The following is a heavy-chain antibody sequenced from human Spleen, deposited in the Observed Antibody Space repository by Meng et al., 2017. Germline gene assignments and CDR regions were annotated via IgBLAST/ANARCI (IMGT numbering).Heavy chain of an antibody. D-gene: IGHD2-2*01. CDR3: ARGESDIVVVPANNDY. Sequence: GESLKISCAASGFTFSSYEMNWVRQAPGKGLEWVSYISSSGSTIYYADSVKGRFTISRDNAKNSLYLQMNSLRAEDTAVYYCARGESDIVVVPANNDYWGQGTLVTVSS. J-gene: IGHJ4*02. CDR2: ISSSGSTI. V-gene: IGHV3-48*03. CDR1: GFTFSSYE.